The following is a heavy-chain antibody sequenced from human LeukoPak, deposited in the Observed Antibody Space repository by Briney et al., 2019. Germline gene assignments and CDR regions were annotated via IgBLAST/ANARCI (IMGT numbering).Heavy chain of an antibody. CDR1: GYTFTDYY. CDR2: INTNSGDT. CDR3: SRLAGCGGDCYSEGDY. V-gene: IGHV1-2*02. J-gene: IGHJ4*02. Sequence: ASVTVSCKASGYTFTDYYIHWVRQAPGQGLEWMGWINTNSGDTNYAQRFQGKITMTRDTSTTTTYMELSSLTSYDTALYYCSRLAGCGGDCYSEGDYWGQGTLVIVSS. D-gene: IGHD2-21*02.